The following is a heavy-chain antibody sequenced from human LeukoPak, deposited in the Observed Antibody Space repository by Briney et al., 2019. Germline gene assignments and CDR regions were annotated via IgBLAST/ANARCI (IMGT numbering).Heavy chain of an antibody. CDR3: VKSGSYYNEPYYFDY. CDR1: GFTFSRYA. D-gene: IGHD3-10*01. Sequence: VQAGGSLLLSCPASGFTFSRYAMHWVRQAPGKGLGYVSVISSNGGTTYYADSVKGRFTISRDNSKTTLYLQMSSLRAEDTAVYYCVKSGSYYNEPYYFDYWGQGTLVTVSS. J-gene: IGHJ4*02. CDR2: ISSNGGTT. V-gene: IGHV3-64D*06.